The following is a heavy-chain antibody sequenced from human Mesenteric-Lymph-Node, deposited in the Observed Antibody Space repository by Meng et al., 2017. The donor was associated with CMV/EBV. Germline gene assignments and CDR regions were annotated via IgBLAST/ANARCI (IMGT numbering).Heavy chain of an antibody. D-gene: IGHD4-17*01. CDR1: GYTFTGYY. J-gene: IGHJ6*02. Sequence: ASVKVSCKASGYTFTGYYMHWVRQAPGQGLEWMGWINPNSGGTNYAQKFQGRVTMTRDTSISTAYMELSRLGSDDTAVYYCAREITVTYYYYYGMDVWGQGTTVTVSS. V-gene: IGHV1-2*02. CDR3: AREITVTYYYYYGMDV. CDR2: INPNSGGT.